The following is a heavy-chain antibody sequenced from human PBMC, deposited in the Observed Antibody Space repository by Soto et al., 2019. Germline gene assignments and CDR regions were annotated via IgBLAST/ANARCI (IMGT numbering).Heavy chain of an antibody. D-gene: IGHD1-7*01. CDR3: ARQNWNSPTYYYGMDV. CDR2: IDPSDSYT. V-gene: IGHV5-10-1*01. Sequence: SSSSYYWGWIRQPPGKGLEWMGRIDPSDSYTNYSPSFQGHVTISADKSISTAYLQWSSLKASDTAMYYCARQNWNSPTYYYGMDVWGQGTTVTVSS. J-gene: IGHJ6*02. CDR1: SSSSYY.